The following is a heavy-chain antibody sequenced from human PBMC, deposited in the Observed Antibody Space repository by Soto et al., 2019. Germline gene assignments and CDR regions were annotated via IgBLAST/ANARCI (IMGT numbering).Heavy chain of an antibody. V-gene: IGHV1-69*13. J-gene: IGHJ6*02. CDR3: ARSLGYCSSSTCYSLQFLEWSLRGMDV. CDR1: GGTFSSYA. D-gene: IGHD2-2*01. Sequence: SVKVSCKAYGGTFSSYAVNWVRQAPGQGLEWMGGVIPIFGTTNYAQKFQGRVTITADEPTSTAYMELSSLRSGDSAVYYCARSLGYCSSSTCYSLQFLEWSLRGMDVWGQGTTVTVYS. CDR2: VIPIFGTT.